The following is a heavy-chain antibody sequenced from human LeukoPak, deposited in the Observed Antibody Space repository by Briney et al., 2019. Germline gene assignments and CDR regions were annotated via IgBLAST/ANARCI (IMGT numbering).Heavy chain of an antibody. V-gene: IGHV3-9*03. Sequence: GGSLRLSCAASGFTFDDYAMHWVRQAPGKGLEWVSGISWNSGRIGYADSVKGRFTISRDNAKNSPYLQMNSLRAEDMALYYCAKGSYGSGSYPDYWGQGTLVTVSS. J-gene: IGHJ4*02. CDR1: GFTFDDYA. CDR3: AKGSYGSGSYPDY. CDR2: ISWNSGRI. D-gene: IGHD3-10*01.